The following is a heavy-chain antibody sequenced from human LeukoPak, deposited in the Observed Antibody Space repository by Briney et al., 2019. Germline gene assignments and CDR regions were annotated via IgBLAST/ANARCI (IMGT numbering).Heavy chain of an antibody. V-gene: IGHV4-34*01. Sequence: PPETLSLTCAVYGGYFSGYYWSWIRQPPGKGLEWIGEINHSGSTNYNPSLKSRVTISVDTSKNPFSLKPSSVTAADTAVYYCARGVSGYSKVDYWGQGILVTVSS. CDR1: GGYFSGYY. CDR3: ARGVSGYSKVDY. CDR2: INHSGST. J-gene: IGHJ4*02. D-gene: IGHD5-12*01.